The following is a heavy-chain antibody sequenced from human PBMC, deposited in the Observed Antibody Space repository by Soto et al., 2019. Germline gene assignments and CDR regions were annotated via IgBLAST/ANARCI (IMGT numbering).Heavy chain of an antibody. V-gene: IGHV4-59*08. J-gene: IGHJ5*02. CDR3: ARQTPGTTSSWFDP. Sequence: SETLSLTCTVSGGSISSYYWSWIRQPPGEGLEWIGYIYYSGSTNYNPSLKSRVTISVDTSKNQFSLKLSSVTAADTAVYYCARQTPGTTSSWFDPWGQGTLVTVSS. CDR1: GGSISSYY. D-gene: IGHD1-7*01. CDR2: IYYSGST.